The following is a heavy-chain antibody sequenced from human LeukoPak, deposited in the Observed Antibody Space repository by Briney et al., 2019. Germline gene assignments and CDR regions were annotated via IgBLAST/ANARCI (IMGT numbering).Heavy chain of an antibody. CDR3: ARERGYSSSAFII. CDR1: GFTFSDYS. Sequence: PGGSLRLSCAASGFTFSDYSMNWVRQAPGKGLEWVSYISRSSSTIYYADSVKGRFTISRDNAKNSLFLQMNSLRAEDTAVYYCARERGYSSSAFIIWGQGTMVTVSS. V-gene: IGHV3-48*01. D-gene: IGHD5-18*01. J-gene: IGHJ3*02. CDR2: ISRSSSTI.